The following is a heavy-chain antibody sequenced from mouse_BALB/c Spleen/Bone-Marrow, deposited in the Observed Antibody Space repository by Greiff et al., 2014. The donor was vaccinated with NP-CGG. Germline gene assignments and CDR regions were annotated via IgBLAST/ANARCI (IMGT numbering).Heavy chain of an antibody. V-gene: IGHV14-3*02. Sequence: VQLKQSGAELVKPGASVKLSCTASGFNIKDTYIHWVKQRPEQGLEGIGRIDPANGNTKYGPKFQGRATVTTDTSSNTASLQLSNLTSEDTAVYYCARSGDGPFAYWGQGTLVTVSA. D-gene: IGHD2-3*01. CDR2: IDPANGNT. CDR1: GFNIKDTY. J-gene: IGHJ3*01. CDR3: ARSGDGPFAY.